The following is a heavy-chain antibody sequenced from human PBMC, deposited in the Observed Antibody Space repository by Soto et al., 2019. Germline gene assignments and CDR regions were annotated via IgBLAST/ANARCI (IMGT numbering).Heavy chain of an antibody. V-gene: IGHV3-21*01. J-gene: IGHJ3*02. CDR3: ARRGSEVTTGGGALDM. CDR1: GLRFSDYT. Sequence: EVQLVESGGGLVKPGGSRRLSGVASGLRFSDYTRTWVPQAQGKGLEWVSSISIISTYIYYGDSVKGRFTISRDNAKNSLYLQMNSLRVEDTAVYYCARRGSEVTTGGGALDMWGQGTTVTVSS. D-gene: IGHD4-17*01. CDR2: ISIISTYI.